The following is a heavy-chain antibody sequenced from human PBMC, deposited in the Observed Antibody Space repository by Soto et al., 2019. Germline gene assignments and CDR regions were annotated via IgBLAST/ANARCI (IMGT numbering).Heavy chain of an antibody. CDR3: ARDFTPHYSDYPYYYYGMDV. CDR1: GGTLSSYA. Sequence: QVQLVQSGAEVKKPGSSVKVSCKASGGTLSSYAISWVRQAPGQGLEWMGGIIPIFGTANYAQKFQGRVTITADESTSTAYMELSSLRSEDTAVYYCARDFTPHYSDYPYYYYGMDVWGQGTTVTVSS. J-gene: IGHJ6*02. D-gene: IGHD4-17*01. V-gene: IGHV1-69*01. CDR2: IIPIFGTA.